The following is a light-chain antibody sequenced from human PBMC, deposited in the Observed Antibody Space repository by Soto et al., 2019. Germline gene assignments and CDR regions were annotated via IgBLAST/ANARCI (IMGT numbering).Light chain of an antibody. V-gene: IGKV1-5*03. CDR3: QHYNSYSEA. CDR1: QTISSW. J-gene: IGKJ1*01. Sequence: DIHMTQSPSTLSGSVGYRVTITCRASQTISSWLAWYQQKTGKAPKLLIYKASTLKSGVPSRFRGSGSGTEFTLTISSLPPDDFETYYCQHYNSYSEAFGQGTKVDIK. CDR2: KAS.